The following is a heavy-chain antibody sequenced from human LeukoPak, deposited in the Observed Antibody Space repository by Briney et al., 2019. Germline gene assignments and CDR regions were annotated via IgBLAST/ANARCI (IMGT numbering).Heavy chain of an antibody. J-gene: IGHJ5*02. V-gene: IGHV3-23*01. D-gene: IGHD3-10*01. CDR2: ISGSGSYT. CDR1: GGSVSSDIY. CDR3: AKDGLHYYGSGSFFDP. Sequence: PSETLSLTCIVSGGSVSSDIYHWSWIRQAPGKGLEWVSAISGSGSYTYYADSVKGRFTISRDNSKNTLYLQMNSLRAEDTAVYYCAKDGLHYYGSGSFFDPWGQGTLVTVSS.